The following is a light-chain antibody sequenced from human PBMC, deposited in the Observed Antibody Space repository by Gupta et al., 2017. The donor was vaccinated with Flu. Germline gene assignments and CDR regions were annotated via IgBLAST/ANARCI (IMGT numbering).Light chain of an antibody. Sequence: ERATLSCRASQSVSFYLAWYQQKPGQAPRLLIDDASNRATGIPARFSGSRSGTDFNLTISSLEPEDFAMYYCQQHSNWPPITFGQGTRLEIK. CDR3: QQHSNWPPIT. CDR1: QSVSFY. J-gene: IGKJ5*01. V-gene: IGKV3-11*01. CDR2: DAS.